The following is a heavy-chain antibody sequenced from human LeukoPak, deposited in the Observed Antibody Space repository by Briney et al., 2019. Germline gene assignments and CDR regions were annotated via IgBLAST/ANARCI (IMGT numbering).Heavy chain of an antibody. CDR1: GFTFSSYE. CDR3: SYSKLDV. D-gene: IGHD1-26*01. Sequence: QPGGSLRLSCAVSGFTFSSYEMNWVRQAPGKGLEWVSYISGSGTTIYYADSVKGRFTISRDNAKNSLYLQMNSLRTEDTAVYHCSYSKLDVWGQGTKVTVSS. J-gene: IGHJ3*01. V-gene: IGHV3-48*03. CDR2: ISGSGTTI.